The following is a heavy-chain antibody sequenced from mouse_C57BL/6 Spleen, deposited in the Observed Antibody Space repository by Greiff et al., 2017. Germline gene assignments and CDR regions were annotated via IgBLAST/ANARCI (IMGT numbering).Heavy chain of an antibody. D-gene: IGHD1-1*01. J-gene: IGHJ1*03. CDR2: IDPSDSET. CDR1: GYTFTSYW. Sequence: QVHVKQSGAELVRPGSSVKLSCKASGYTFTSYWMHWVKQRPIQGLEWIGNIDPSDSETHYNQKFKDKATLTVDKSSSTAYMQLSSLTSEDSAVYYCAREGYGSRRWYFDVWGTGTTVTVSS. CDR3: AREGYGSRRWYFDV. V-gene: IGHV1-52*01.